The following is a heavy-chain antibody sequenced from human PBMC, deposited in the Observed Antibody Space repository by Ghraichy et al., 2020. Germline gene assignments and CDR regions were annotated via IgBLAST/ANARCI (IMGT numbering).Heavy chain of an antibody. V-gene: IGHV3-48*02. CDR1: GFTFNIYG. Sequence: GGSLRLSCAASGFTFNIYGMNWVRQAPGKGLEWVSYISSTSSAMYYAGSVKGRFTISRDNAKNSLYLQMNSLRDEDTAVYYCASNLPPMDWGQGTLVTVSS. CDR3: ASNLPPMD. J-gene: IGHJ4*02. D-gene: IGHD5-24*01. CDR2: ISSTSSAM.